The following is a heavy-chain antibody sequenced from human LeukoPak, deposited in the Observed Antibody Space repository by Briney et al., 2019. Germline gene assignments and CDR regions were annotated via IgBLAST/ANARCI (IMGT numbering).Heavy chain of an antibody. Sequence: ASVKVSCKASGHTFTGYYMHWLRQAPGQGLEWMGWINPNSGGTNYAQKFQGRVTMTRDTSISTAYMELSRLRSDDTAVYYCARAHRIAAASDYYGMDVWGQGTTVTVSS. J-gene: IGHJ6*02. V-gene: IGHV1-2*02. CDR3: ARAHRIAAASDYYGMDV. CDR1: GHTFTGYY. CDR2: INPNSGGT. D-gene: IGHD6-13*01.